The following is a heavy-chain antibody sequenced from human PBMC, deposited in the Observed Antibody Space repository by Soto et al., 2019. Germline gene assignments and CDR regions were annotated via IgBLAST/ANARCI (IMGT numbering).Heavy chain of an antibody. J-gene: IGHJ6*02. D-gene: IGHD3-16*01. V-gene: IGHV4-39*01. CDR3: ARRGSREYYYYGMDV. CDR2: IYYSGSAS. Sequence: QLQLQESGPGLVKPSETLSLTCTVSGGSISSSSYYWGWIRQPPGKGLEWIGSIYYSGSASYYNPSLESRVTISVGTSRNQFSLKLSSVTAADTAVYYCARRGSREYYYYGMDVWGQGTTVTVSS. CDR1: GGSISSSSYY.